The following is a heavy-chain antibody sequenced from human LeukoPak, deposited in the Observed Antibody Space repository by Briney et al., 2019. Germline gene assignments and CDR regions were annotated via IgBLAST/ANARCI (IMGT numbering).Heavy chain of an antibody. D-gene: IGHD1-26*01. CDR3: ASGPYSGSYRRGIGWFDP. V-gene: IGHV1-69*13. CDR2: IIPIFGTA. Sequence: SVKVSCKASGGTFSSYAISWVRQAPGQGLEWMGGIIPIFGTANYAQKFQGRVTITADESTSTAYMELSSLRSVDTAVYYCASGPYSGSYRRGIGWFDPWGQGTLVTVSS. CDR1: GGTFSSYA. J-gene: IGHJ5*02.